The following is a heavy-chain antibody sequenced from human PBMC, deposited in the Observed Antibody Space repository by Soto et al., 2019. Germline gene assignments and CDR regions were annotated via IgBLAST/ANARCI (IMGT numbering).Heavy chain of an antibody. J-gene: IGHJ4*02. Sequence: SETLSLICTVSGGSVTSGSYYWNWIRQPPGKGLEWVGYISYSGSTNYNPSFKSRVTISLDTSRNQFSLKLNSVTAADTAVYYCARGWQLVRRGYFDSWGQGTLVTVSS. V-gene: IGHV4-61*01. CDR2: ISYSGST. CDR3: ARGWQLVRRGYFDS. CDR1: GGSVTSGSYY. D-gene: IGHD6-6*01.